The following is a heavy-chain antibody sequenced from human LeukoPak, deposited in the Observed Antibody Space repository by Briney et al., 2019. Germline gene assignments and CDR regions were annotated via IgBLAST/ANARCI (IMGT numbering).Heavy chain of an antibody. CDR2: INHSGST. J-gene: IGHJ4*02. CDR3: ARATWDYSSGYQIDY. Sequence: SETLSLTCAVYGGSFSGYYWSWIRQPPGKGLEWIGEINHSGSTDYNPSLKSRVTISVDTSKNQFSLKLSSVTAADTAVYYCARATWDYSSGYQIDYWGQGTLVTVSS. D-gene: IGHD3-22*01. V-gene: IGHV4-34*01. CDR1: GGSFSGYY.